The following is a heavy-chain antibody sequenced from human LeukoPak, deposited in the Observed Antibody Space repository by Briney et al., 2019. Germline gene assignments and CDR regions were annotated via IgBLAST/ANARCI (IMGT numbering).Heavy chain of an antibody. CDR1: GGSISSSSYY. V-gene: IGHV4-39*01. Sequence: ASETLSLTCTVSGGSISSSSYYWGWIRQPPGKGLEWIGSTYYSGSTYYNPSLKSRVTISVDTSKNQFSLKLSSVTAADTAVYYCTYSFDHWGQGTLVTVSS. CDR2: TYYSGST. D-gene: IGHD2-21*01. J-gene: IGHJ4*02. CDR3: TYSFDH.